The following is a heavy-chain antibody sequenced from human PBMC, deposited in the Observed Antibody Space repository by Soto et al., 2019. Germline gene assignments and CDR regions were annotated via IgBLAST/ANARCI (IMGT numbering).Heavy chain of an antibody. CDR2: ISAAGDP. V-gene: IGHV3-13*05. J-gene: IGHJ6*02. CDR3: ARTDRDFYGLDG. Sequence: EVQLVESGGGLVQPGGSLRLSCEASGFTFRNYDMHWVRQGTGKGLEWVSGISAAGDPDYADSVEGRFTISRENAQNSSFLQMNSLRIVDPAVYYCARTDRDFYGLDGWGQGNTVIVSS. CDR1: GFTFRNYD.